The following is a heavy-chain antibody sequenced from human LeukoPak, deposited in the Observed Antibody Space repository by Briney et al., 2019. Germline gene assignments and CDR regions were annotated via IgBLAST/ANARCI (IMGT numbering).Heavy chain of an antibody. CDR3: ARRGPASDYYYKGGFDI. J-gene: IGHJ3*02. CDR2: IRGSGGST. Sequence: GGSLGLSVEAPGFTFTSNPISWFGQPPGRGLDGVSAIRGSGGSTYYADSVKGRFTISRDNSKSSLYLQMNSLRADDTAVYYCARRGPASDYYYKGGFDIWGQGTMVTVSS. D-gene: IGHD3-22*01. CDR1: GFTFTSNP. V-gene: IGHV3-23*01.